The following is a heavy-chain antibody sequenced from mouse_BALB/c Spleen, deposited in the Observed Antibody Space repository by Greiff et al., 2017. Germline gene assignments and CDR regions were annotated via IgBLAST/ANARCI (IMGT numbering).Heavy chain of an antibody. V-gene: IGHV3-6*02. CDR2: ISYDGSN. D-gene: IGHD2-10*02. Sequence: ESGPGLVKPSQSLSLTCSVTGYSITSGYYWNWIRQFPGNKLEWMGYISYDGSNNYNPSLKNRISITRDTSKNQFFLKLNSVTTEDTATYYCARYGNYLPWYFDVWGAGTTVTVSS. CDR3: ARYGNYLPWYFDV. J-gene: IGHJ1*01. CDR1: GYSITSGYY.